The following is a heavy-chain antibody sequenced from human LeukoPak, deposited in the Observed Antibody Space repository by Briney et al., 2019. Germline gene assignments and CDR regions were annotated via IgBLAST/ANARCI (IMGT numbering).Heavy chain of an antibody. Sequence: GSLRLSRAASGFTFSSYSMNWVRQAPGKGLEWVSYISSSSSYIYYADSVKGRFTISRDNAKNSLYLQMNSLRAEDTAVYYCAREGRSYQANWFDPWGQGTLVTVSS. D-gene: IGHD1-26*01. CDR2: ISSSSSYI. CDR3: AREGRSYQANWFDP. CDR1: GFTFSSYS. J-gene: IGHJ5*02. V-gene: IGHV3-21*05.